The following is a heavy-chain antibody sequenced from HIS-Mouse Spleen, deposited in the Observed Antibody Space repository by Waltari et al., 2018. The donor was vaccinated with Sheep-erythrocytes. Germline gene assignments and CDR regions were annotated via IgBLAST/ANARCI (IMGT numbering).Heavy chain of an antibody. D-gene: IGHD6-6*01. CDR2: INHSGST. Sequence: QVQLQQWGAGLLKPSETLSLTCAVYGGSFSGYYWSWIRQPPGKGLEWIGEINHSGSTTSNPSLKSRVTISVDTSKNQFSLKLSSVTAADTAVYYCARGTRLSIASQVWGQGTLVTVSS. V-gene: IGHV4-34*01. CDR1: GGSFSGYY. J-gene: IGHJ4*02. CDR3: ARGTRLSIASQV.